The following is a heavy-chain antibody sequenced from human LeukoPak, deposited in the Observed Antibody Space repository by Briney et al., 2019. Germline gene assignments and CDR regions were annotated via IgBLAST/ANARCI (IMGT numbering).Heavy chain of an antibody. J-gene: IGHJ1*01. D-gene: IGHD3-10*01. CDR2: IKQDGSEE. CDR1: GFTFSNFW. CDR3: AGSSGFIPYH. V-gene: IGHV3-7*01. Sequence: PGGSLRLPRIGSGFTFSNFWMNWVRQAPGKGLEWVAIIKQDGSEEYYVDSVKGRFIISRDNAKNSLSLQMNSLRVEDSAVYFCAGSSGFIPYHWGQGTLVTVSS.